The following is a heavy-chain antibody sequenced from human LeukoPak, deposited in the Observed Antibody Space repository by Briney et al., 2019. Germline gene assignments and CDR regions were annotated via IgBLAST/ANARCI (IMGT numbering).Heavy chain of an antibody. CDR1: AFTFSDCS. CDR2: ISGRSSTI. D-gene: IGHD1-26*01. Sequence: PGGSLRLSCAASAFTFSDCSMNWVRQAPGKGLEWVSYISGRSSTIYYADSVKGRFTISRDNAKNLMYLQMNSLRAEDTAVYYCARDRIKSGSYYFDYWGQGTLVTVSS. CDR3: ARDRIKSGSYYFDY. J-gene: IGHJ4*02. V-gene: IGHV3-48*01.